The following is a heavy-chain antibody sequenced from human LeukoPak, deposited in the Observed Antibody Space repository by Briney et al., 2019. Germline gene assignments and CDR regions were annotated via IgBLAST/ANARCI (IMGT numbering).Heavy chain of an antibody. J-gene: IGHJ3*02. V-gene: IGHV4-31*03. Sequence: SETLSLTCTVSGGSISSGGYYWSWIRQHPGKGLEWIGYIYYSGSTYYSPSLKSRVTISVDTSKNQFSLKLSSVTAADTAVYYCARDRDYGGNHRWAFDIWGQGTMVTVSS. CDR1: GGSISSGGYY. CDR2: IYYSGST. D-gene: IGHD4-23*01. CDR3: ARDRDYGGNHRWAFDI.